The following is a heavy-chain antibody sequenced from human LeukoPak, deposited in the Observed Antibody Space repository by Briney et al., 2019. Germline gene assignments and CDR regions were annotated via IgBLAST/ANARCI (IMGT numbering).Heavy chain of an antibody. V-gene: IGHV3-23*01. Sequence: GGSLRLSCEGSGFTFSSFAMSWVRQAPGKGLEWVSLIRGGGAGTYYADSVKDRFTISRDNSKNTLYLQMNSLRAEDTAVYYCARTEYGSGSLPLIDYLGQGTLVTVSS. CDR3: ARTEYGSGSLPLIDY. D-gene: IGHD3-10*01. J-gene: IGHJ4*02. CDR2: IRGGGAGT. CDR1: GFTFSSFA.